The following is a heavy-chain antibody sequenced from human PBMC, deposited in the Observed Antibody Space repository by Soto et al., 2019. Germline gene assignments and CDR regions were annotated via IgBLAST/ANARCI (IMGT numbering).Heavy chain of an antibody. CDR1: GYTFTSYG. CDR2: ISAYNGNT. V-gene: IGHV1-18*01. Sequence: GASVKVSCKASGYTFTSYGISWVRRAPGQGLEWMGWISAYNGNTNYAQKLQGRVTMTTDTSTSTAYMELRSLRSDDTAVYYCARDLGPQWEQLGGPGGWFDPWGQGTLVTVS. J-gene: IGHJ5*02. CDR3: ARDLGPQWEQLGGPGGWFDP. D-gene: IGHD6-6*01.